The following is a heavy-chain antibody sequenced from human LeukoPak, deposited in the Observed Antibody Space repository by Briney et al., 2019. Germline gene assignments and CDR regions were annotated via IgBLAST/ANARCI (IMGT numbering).Heavy chain of an antibody. CDR3: ARWGVSVFLNYFDY. D-gene: IGHD3-16*01. CDR1: GYTFTGYY. J-gene: IGHJ4*02. V-gene: IGHV1-2*02. Sequence: GASVKVSCKASGYTFTGYYMHWVRQAPGQGLEWMGWINPNSGGTNYAQKFQGRVTMTRDTSISTAYMELSRLRSDDTAVYYCARWGVSVFLNYFDYWGQGTLVTVSS. CDR2: INPNSGGT.